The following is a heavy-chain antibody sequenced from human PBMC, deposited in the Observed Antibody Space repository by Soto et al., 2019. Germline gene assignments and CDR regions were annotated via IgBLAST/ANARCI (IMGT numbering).Heavy chain of an antibody. CDR1: GYTFTGYY. V-gene: IGHV1-2*04. Sequence: ASVKVSCKASGYTFTGYYMHWVRQAPGQGLEWMGWINPNSGGTNYAQKFQGWVTMTRDTSISTAYMELSRLRSDDTAVYYCARERAGITINAYYYMDVWGKGTTVTVSS. J-gene: IGHJ6*03. CDR2: INPNSGGT. CDR3: ARERAGITINAYYYMDV. D-gene: IGHD3-3*01.